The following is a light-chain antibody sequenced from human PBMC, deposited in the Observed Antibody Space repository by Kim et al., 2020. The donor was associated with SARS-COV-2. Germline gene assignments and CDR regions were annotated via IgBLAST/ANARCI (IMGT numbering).Light chain of an antibody. V-gene: IGKV1-5*03. Sequence: SASVGDRVTITCRASQSISSWLAWYQQKPGKVPNLLIYKASSLESGVPSRFSGSGSGTEFSLTISSLQPDDFATYYCQQYNSYPYTFGQGTKLEI. CDR2: KAS. J-gene: IGKJ2*01. CDR3: QQYNSYPYT. CDR1: QSISSW.